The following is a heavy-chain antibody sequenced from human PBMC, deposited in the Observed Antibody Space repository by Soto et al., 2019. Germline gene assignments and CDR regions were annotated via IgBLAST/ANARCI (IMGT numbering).Heavy chain of an antibody. J-gene: IGHJ6*02. Sequence: QVQLQESGPGLVKPSETLSLTCTVSGDSISSYNLAWIRQPPGKGLEWIGYFRSGGGTSYNPSLKSRVDISADTSMKTASLKRSSVTAADTAVYYCVRQGNGVLHGGVAVWGQWTTVTVSS. D-gene: IGHD3-10*01. CDR2: FRSGGGT. V-gene: IGHV4-59*08. CDR3: VRQGNGVLHGGVAV. CDR1: GDSISSYN.